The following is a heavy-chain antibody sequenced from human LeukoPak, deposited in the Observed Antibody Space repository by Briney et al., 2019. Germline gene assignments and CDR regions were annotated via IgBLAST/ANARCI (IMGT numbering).Heavy chain of an antibody. CDR3: ARAVGGIPFDY. D-gene: IGHD5-18*01. CDR1: GGSISSGGYY. CDR2: IYHSGST. J-gene: IGHJ4*02. V-gene: IGHV4-30-2*01. Sequence: PSETLSLTCTVSGGSISSGGYYWSWIRQPPGKGLEWIGYIYHSGSTYYNPSLKSRVTISVDRSKNQFSLKLSSVTAADTAVYYCARAVGGIPFDYWGQGTLVTVSS.